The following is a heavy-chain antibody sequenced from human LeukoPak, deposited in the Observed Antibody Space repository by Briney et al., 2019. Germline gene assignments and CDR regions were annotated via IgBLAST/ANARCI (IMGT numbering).Heavy chain of an antibody. Sequence: ASVKVSCKASGYSFTGYYVHWVRQAPGQGLEWMGWINPKNGGTNYAQKFQGRVTMTRDTSISIMYMELSRLRSDDRAVYYCAREGDWYGGGYLDYWGQGTLVTVSS. J-gene: IGHJ4*02. CDR1: GYSFTGYY. V-gene: IGHV1-2*02. D-gene: IGHD6-19*01. CDR2: INPKNGGT. CDR3: AREGDWYGGGYLDY.